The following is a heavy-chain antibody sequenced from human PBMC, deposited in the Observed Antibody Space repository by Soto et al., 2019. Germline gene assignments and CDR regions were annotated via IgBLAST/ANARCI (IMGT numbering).Heavy chain of an antibody. D-gene: IGHD1-26*01. J-gene: IGHJ4*02. V-gene: IGHV3-33*01. CDR3: ARDVQWGLLGGFDY. CDR2: IGYDGSNK. CDR1: GFTFSRYG. Sequence: QVQLVESGGGLVQPGRSLRLSCAASGFTFSRYGMHWVRQAPGKGLVWVAVIGYDGSNKYYADSVKGRFTISRDNAKNPLYLQMHRLRADDNAVYDCARDVQWGLLGGFDYRGQGTLLTVSS.